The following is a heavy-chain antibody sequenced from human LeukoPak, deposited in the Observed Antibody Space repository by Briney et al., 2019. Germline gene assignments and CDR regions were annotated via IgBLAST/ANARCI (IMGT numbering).Heavy chain of an antibody. V-gene: IGHV3-7*03. CDR1: GFTFSSYW. CDR2: IKQDGSEK. D-gene: IGHD2-2*01. CDR3: ARESDIVVVPAAKPLYYYYGMDV. J-gene: IGHJ6*02. Sequence: GGSLRLSCAASGFTFSSYWMSWVRQAPGKGLEWVANIKQDGSEKYYVDSVKGRFTISRDNAKNSLYLQMNSLRAEDTAVYYCARESDIVVVPAAKPLYYYYGMDVWGQGTTVTVSS.